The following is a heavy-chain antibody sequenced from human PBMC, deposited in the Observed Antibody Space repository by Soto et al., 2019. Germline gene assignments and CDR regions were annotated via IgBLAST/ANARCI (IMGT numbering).Heavy chain of an antibody. V-gene: IGHV1-69*13. Sequence: SVKVSCKASGGTFSSYAISWVRQAPGQGLEWMGGIIPIFGTANYAQKFQGRVTITADESTSTAYMELSSLRSEDTAVYYCARDMAYYDSSGYYMRSDAFDIWGQGTMVTVSS. J-gene: IGHJ3*02. CDR1: GGTFSSYA. CDR3: ARDMAYYDSSGYYMRSDAFDI. CDR2: IIPIFGTA. D-gene: IGHD3-22*01.